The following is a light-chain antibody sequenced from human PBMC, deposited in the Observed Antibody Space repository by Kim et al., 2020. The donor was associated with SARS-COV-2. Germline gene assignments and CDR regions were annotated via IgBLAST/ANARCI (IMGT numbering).Light chain of an antibody. J-gene: IGLJ3*02. CDR3: QAWDSGFAV. V-gene: IGLV3-1*01. Sequence: SYELTQPPSVSVSPGRTASVTCSGDKLGDKYASWYQQRPGQSPVLVIYQDNKRPSGIPDRFSGSNSGNTATLTITETQAVDEADYYCQAWDSGFAVFGGGTKVTVL. CDR2: QDN. CDR1: KLGDKY.